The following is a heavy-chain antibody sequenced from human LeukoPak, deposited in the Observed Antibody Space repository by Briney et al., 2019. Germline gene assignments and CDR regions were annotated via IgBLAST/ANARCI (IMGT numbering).Heavy chain of an antibody. D-gene: IGHD3-10*01. V-gene: IGHV4-4*07. Sequence: SETLSLTCTVSGDSLSSSFWSWIRQPAGKGLEWIGRIYTSGYTNYNPSLKSRVTMSVDTSKNQFSLKLSSVTAADTAVYYCARGGYYGSGNDFRFDPWGQGTLVTVSS. CDR1: GDSLSSSF. CDR2: IYTSGYT. CDR3: ARGGYYGSGNDFRFDP. J-gene: IGHJ5*02.